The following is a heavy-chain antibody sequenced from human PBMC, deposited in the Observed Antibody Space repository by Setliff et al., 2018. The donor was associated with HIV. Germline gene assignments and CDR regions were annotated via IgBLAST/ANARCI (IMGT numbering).Heavy chain of an antibody. CDR1: GFTFSSYS. CDR2: ISSSSSYI. Sequence: LRLSCAASGFTFSSYSMNWVRQAPGKGLEWVSSISSSSSYIYYADSVKGRFTISRDNAKNSLYLQMDSLRAEDTAVYYCARGAPTMLIVVVNLDYWGQGTLVTVSS. D-gene: IGHD3-22*01. J-gene: IGHJ4*02. V-gene: IGHV3-21*01. CDR3: ARGAPTMLIVVVNLDY.